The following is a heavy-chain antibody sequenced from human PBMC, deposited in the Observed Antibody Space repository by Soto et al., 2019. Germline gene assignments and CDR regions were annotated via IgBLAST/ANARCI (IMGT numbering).Heavy chain of an antibody. CDR3: AHIYGSWSRFDL. CDR2: IYWDDDK. V-gene: IGHV2-5*02. J-gene: IGHJ4*02. D-gene: IGHD6-13*01. Sequence: QITLKESGPTLVKPTQTLTLTCTFSGFSLRTSGVGVGWIRQPPGKALEWLALIYWDDDKRYSPSLKSRLTITRDTSKNQVVLTMTNMDPVDTATYYCAHIYGSWSRFDLWGQGTLVTVSS. CDR1: GFSLRTSGVG.